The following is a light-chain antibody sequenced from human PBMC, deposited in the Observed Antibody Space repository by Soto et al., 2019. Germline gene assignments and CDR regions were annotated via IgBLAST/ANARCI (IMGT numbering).Light chain of an antibody. CDR2: EVS. V-gene: IGLV2-14*01. CDR3: SSYTGSSTPYV. CDR1: SSDVGGYTY. J-gene: IGLJ1*01. Sequence: QSALTQPASVSGSPGQAITLSCTGTSSDVGGYTYVSWYQQHPGKAPKLMIYEVSNRPSGVSNRFSGSKSGNTASLTISGLQAEDEADYYCSSYTGSSTPYVFGTGTKLTVL.